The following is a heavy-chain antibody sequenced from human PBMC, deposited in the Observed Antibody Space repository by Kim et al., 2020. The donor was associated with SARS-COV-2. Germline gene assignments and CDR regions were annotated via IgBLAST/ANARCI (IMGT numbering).Heavy chain of an antibody. D-gene: IGHD1-26*01. CDR3: ARDSPIFIVGATEPLDY. CDR2: INAYNGNT. Sequence: ASVKVSCKASGYTFTSYGISWVRQAPGQGLEWMGWINAYNGNTNYAQKLQGRVTMTTDTSTSTAYMELRSLRSDDTAVYYCARDSPIFIVGATEPLDYWGQGTLVTVSS. V-gene: IGHV1-18*01. CDR1: GYTFTSYG. J-gene: IGHJ4*02.